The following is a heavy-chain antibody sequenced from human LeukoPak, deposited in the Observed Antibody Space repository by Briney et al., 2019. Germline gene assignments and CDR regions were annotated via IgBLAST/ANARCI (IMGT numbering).Heavy chain of an antibody. CDR3: TRLPRETAGDY. CDR2: IHPDSSDK. V-gene: IGHV3-7*03. Sequence: PGGSLRLSCEASGFTFRHSWLSWIRQTPGKGLEWVANIHPDSSDKFYVDSMEGRFTISRDNTKNPLYLQIDNARLDDTGLYYCTRLPRETAGDYWGQGVPVIVSS. D-gene: IGHD1-14*01. CDR1: GFTFRHSW. J-gene: IGHJ4*02.